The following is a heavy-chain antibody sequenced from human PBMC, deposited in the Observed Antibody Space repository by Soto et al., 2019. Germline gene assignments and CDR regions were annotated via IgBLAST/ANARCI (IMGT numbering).Heavy chain of an antibody. CDR2: ISWDGGST. Sequence: GGSLRLSCAASGFTFDDYSMHWVREAPGKGLEWVSLISWDGGSTYYADSVKGRFTISRDNSKNSLYLQMNSLRTEDTALYYCAKSPGTRKGTYYYGMDVWGEGSTITVS. V-gene: IGHV3-43*01. CDR1: GFTFDDYS. D-gene: IGHD1-1*01. CDR3: AKSPGTRKGTYYYGMDV. J-gene: IGHJ6*02.